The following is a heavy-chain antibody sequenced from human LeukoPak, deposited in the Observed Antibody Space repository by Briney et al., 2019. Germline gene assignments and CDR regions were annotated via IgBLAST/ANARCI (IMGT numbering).Heavy chain of an antibody. V-gene: IGHV3-74*01. CDR1: GFTLSSYW. Sequence: GGSLRLFCAASGFTLSSYWVHWVRQAPGKGLVWVSRIHSGGSVSSYADSAKGRFTISRDNAKNTVSLQMNSLRAEDTAVYYCASGDSAARNDYWGQGTLVTVSS. CDR3: ASGDSAARNDY. CDR2: IHSGGSVS. D-gene: IGHD6-25*01. J-gene: IGHJ4*02.